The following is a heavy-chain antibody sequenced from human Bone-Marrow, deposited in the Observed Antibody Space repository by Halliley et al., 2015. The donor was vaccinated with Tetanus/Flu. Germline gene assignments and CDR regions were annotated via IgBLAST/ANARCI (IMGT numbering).Heavy chain of an antibody. D-gene: IGHD6-13*01. CDR3: ARTAVTDFDY. V-gene: IGHV4-31*02. Sequence: GMGWIGYIYFGGDTYYNPSLKSRVMISSDTPKNQFSLRRSSVTAADTAIYYCARTAVTDFDYWGQGSLVTVSS. CDR2: IYFGGDT. J-gene: IGHJ4*02.